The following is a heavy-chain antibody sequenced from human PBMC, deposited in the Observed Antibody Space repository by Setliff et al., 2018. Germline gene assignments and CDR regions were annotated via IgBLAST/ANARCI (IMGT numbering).Heavy chain of an antibody. CDR3: ARGSRIAGRAIDY. CDR1: GGSFSGYY. Sequence: PSETLSLTCSVYGGSFSGYYWSWIRQPPGKGLEWIGEINHSGTTSYNPSLKSRVTISVDTSKNQFSLKLSSVTAADTAFYYCARGSRIAGRAIDYWGQGTLVTVSS. CDR2: INHSGTT. V-gene: IGHV4-34*01. D-gene: IGHD6-6*01. J-gene: IGHJ4*02.